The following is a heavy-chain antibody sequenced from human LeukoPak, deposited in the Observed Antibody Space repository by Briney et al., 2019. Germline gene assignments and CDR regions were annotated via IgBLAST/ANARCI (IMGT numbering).Heavy chain of an antibody. D-gene: IGHD1-26*01. V-gene: IGHV3-21*01. CDR1: GFTFSTYS. Sequence: GGSLRLSCAASGFTFSTYSMNWVRQAPGKGLEWVSSISSSSSYIYYADSVKGRFTISRDNAKNSLYLQMNSLRAEDTAVYYCARGTLIAGATRGDAFDIWGQGTMVTVSS. CDR3: ARGTLIAGATRGDAFDI. J-gene: IGHJ3*02. CDR2: ISSSSSYI.